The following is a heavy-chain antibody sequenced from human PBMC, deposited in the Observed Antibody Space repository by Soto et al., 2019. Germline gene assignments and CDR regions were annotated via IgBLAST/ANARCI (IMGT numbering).Heavy chain of an antibody. CDR2: IKSKGDGETT. J-gene: IGHJ6*02. Sequence: PGGSLRLSCAASGFTFSNAWMNWVRQAPGKGLEWVGRIKSKGDGETTDYAAAVKGRFTISRDDSKNTLYLQMNSLKTEDTALYYCATPPGSTFGDYYGMDVWGQGTTVTVSS. D-gene: IGHD1-7*01. CDR1: GFTFSNAW. V-gene: IGHV3-15*01. CDR3: ATPPGSTFGDYYGMDV.